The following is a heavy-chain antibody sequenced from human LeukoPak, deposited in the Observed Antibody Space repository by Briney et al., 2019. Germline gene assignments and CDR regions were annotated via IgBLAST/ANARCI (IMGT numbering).Heavy chain of an antibody. Sequence: GGSLRLSCAASGFPFNSNAMSWVRQAPGKGLEWVSSIGDSGGNTYYADSVKGRFTISRDNSKNTLYLQMNSLRAGDTAVYYCAKYRGFGDSYDSWGQGTLVTVSP. CDR1: GFPFNSNA. CDR3: AKYRGFGDSYDS. J-gene: IGHJ4*02. D-gene: IGHD3-10*01. V-gene: IGHV3-23*01. CDR2: IGDSGGNT.